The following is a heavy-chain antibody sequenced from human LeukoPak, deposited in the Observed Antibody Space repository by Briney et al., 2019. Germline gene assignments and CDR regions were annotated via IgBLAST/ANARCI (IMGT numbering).Heavy chain of an antibody. CDR2: ISWNSGSI. V-gene: IGHV3-9*01. Sequence: TGGSLRLSCAGSGFTFYEHAMHWVRHAPGKGLEWVSGISWNSGSIAYADSVKGRFTIFRDNAKNLLFLQMSSLRAADTALYYCVKGHCSSSSCFPNYYYYMDVWGTGTTVTVSS. D-gene: IGHD2-15*01. J-gene: IGHJ6*03. CDR1: GFTFYEHA. CDR3: VKGHCSSSSCFPNYYYYMDV.